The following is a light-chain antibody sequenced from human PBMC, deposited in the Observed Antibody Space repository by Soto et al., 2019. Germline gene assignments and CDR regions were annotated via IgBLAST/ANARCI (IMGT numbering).Light chain of an antibody. CDR2: GAS. Sequence: TQSPSTLSSSVGDRGPITCRASQSVSNNYLAWYQQKPGQAPRLLIYGASNRATGIPDRFSGRGSGTDFTLTISRLEPEDFAVYYCQQFNSWPRTFGQGTKVDI. V-gene: IGKV3-20*01. CDR1: QSVSNNY. CDR3: QQFNSWPRT. J-gene: IGKJ1*01.